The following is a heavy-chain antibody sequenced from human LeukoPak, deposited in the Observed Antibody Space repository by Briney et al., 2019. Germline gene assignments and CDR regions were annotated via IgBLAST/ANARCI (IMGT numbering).Heavy chain of an antibody. CDR2: IYYRGST. Sequence: AETLSLTCTVSGGSIRSYYWSWIRQPPGKGLEGIGYIYYRGSTNYNPSLKSRVTISVDTSKNHFPLKLSSVTAADTAVYYCAKYSYGYPNWFDPWGQGTLVTVSS. V-gene: IGHV4-59*12. D-gene: IGHD5-18*01. CDR3: AKYSYGYPNWFDP. CDR1: GGSIRSYY. J-gene: IGHJ5*02.